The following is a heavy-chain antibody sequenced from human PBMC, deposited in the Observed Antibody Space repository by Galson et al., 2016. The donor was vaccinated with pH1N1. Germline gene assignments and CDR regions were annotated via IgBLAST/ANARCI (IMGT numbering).Heavy chain of an antibody. J-gene: IGHJ2*01. CDR3: ARPEYVDDDLKDWYFDL. CDR1: GDSIGRNSYQ. CDR2: IDHVGNT. Sequence: ETLSLTCTVSGDSIGRNSYQLGWIRQPPGKGLEWIALIDHVGNTYSNPSLKSRVTTSVDTSKKHVSLKLSSVTAADTAVYYCARPEYVDDDLKDWYFDLWGRGTLVTVSS. D-gene: IGHD3-9*01. V-gene: IGHV4-39*02.